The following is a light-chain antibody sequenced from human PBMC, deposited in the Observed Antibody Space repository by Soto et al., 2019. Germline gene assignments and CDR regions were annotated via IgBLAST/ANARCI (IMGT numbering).Light chain of an antibody. CDR1: QGISSF. Sequence: DIQLTQSPSSLSASIGDRVTITCRASQGISSFLAWYQQKPGKAPKLLIYAASTLQSGIPSRFSGSGSGTGFTLTISSLQPEDLATYYCQQLNIDSYPITFGQGTRLEIK. V-gene: IGKV1-9*01. J-gene: IGKJ5*01. CDR3: QQLNIDSYPIT. CDR2: AAS.